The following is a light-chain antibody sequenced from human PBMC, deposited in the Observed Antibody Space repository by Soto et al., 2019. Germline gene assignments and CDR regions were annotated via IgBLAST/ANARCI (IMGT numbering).Light chain of an antibody. V-gene: IGKV3-20*01. CDR3: QQYGSSLYT. CDR1: QSVSSSY. Sequence: EIVLTQSPGTLSLSPGERATLSCRASQSVSSSYLAWYQQKPGQAPRLLIYGASSRATGIPVRFSGSGSGTDFTLTISRLEPEDFAVYYCQQYGSSLYTFGQGTKLEMK. CDR2: GAS. J-gene: IGKJ2*01.